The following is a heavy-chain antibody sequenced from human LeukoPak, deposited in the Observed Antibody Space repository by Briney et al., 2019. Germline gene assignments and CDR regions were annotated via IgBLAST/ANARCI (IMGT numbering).Heavy chain of an antibody. CDR2: IIPIFGTA. CDR3: ARDKSTSGWFGDRLFDY. J-gene: IGHJ4*02. CDR1: GGTFSSYA. D-gene: IGHD3-10*01. Sequence: PVASVKVSCKASGGTFSSYAISWVRQAPGQGLKWMGGIIPIFGTANYAQKFQGRVTMTTDTSTSTAYMELRSLRSDDTAVYYCARDKSTSGWFGDRLFDYWGQGTLVTVSS. V-gene: IGHV1-69*05.